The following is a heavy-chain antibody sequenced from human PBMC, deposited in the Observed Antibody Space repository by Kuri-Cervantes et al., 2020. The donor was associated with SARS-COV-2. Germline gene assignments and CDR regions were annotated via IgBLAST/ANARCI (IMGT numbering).Heavy chain of an antibody. D-gene: IGHD6-6*01. J-gene: IGHJ4*02. V-gene: IGHV1-2*02. CDR1: GYTFTNYE. CDR2: INPNSGGT. CDR3: ARGGIAARLVFDY. Sequence: ASVKVSCKASGYTFTNYEINWVRQAPGQGLEWMGWINPNSGGTNYAQKFQGRVTMTRDTSISTAYMELSRLRSDDTAVYYCARGGIAARLVFDYWGQGALVTVSS.